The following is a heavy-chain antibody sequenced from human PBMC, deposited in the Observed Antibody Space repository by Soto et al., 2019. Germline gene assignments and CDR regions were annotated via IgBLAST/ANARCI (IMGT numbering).Heavy chain of an antibody. CDR1: GGSISSGGYY. J-gene: IGHJ4*02. CDR2: IYYSGST. Sequence: QVQLQESGPGLVKPSQTLSLTCSVSGGSISSGGYYWSWIRQHPGKGLEWIGYIYYSGSTYYNPSLKXPVRIXXDTSHNQFSLKLRSVTAADTAVYYCACPVWGFGHYWGQGTLLTVSS. CDR3: ACPVWGFGHY. D-gene: IGHD3-16*01. V-gene: IGHV4-31*01.